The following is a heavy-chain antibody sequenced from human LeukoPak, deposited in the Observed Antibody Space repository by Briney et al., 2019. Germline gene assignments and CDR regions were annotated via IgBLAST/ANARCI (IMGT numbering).Heavy chain of an antibody. CDR1: GFTFSDYY. J-gene: IGHJ5*02. CDR2: ISSSGSTI. Sequence: GGSLRLSCAASGFTFSDYYMSWIRQAPGKGLEWVSYISSSGSTIYYADSVKGRFTISRDNAKNSLYLQMNSLRAEDTAVYYCARDIVRSGYFHWFDPWGQGTLVTVSS. D-gene: IGHD3-3*01. CDR3: ARDIVRSGYFHWFDP. V-gene: IGHV3-11*01.